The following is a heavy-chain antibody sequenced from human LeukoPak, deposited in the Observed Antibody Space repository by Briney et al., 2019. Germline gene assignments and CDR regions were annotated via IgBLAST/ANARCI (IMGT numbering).Heavy chain of an antibody. CDR1: GLKFSDAW. J-gene: IGHJ5*02. V-gene: IGHV3-15*04. CDR2: IESQAAGGTL. Sequence: GGSLRLSCATSGLKFSDAWMTWVRQPPGKGLEWVGRIESQAAGGTLDYAAPVKGRFTISRDDSKDTVYLQMNSLKAEDTAIYYCAWSGFHRLARWGQGTLVTVSS. D-gene: IGHD3-3*01. CDR3: AWSGFHRLAR.